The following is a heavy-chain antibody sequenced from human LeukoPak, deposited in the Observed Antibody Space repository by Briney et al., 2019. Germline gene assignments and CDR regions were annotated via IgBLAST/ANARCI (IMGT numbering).Heavy chain of an antibody. J-gene: IGHJ4*02. CDR3: ARAETYSSSWYVY. Sequence: PGGSLRLSCAASGFTFSSYDMHWVRHATGKGLEWVSAIGTAGDTYYPGSVKGRFTISRENAKNSLYLQMNSLRAGDTAVYYCARAETYSSSWYVYWGQGTLVTVSS. CDR1: GFTFSSYD. CDR2: IGTAGDT. V-gene: IGHV3-13*01. D-gene: IGHD6-13*01.